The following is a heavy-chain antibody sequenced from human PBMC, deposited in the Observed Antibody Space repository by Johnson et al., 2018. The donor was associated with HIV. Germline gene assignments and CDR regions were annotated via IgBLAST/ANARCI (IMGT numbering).Heavy chain of an antibody. CDR2: LWYDGSNK. CDR1: GFTFSSYG. V-gene: IGHV3-33*06. Sequence: QVQLVESGGGLVQPGGSLRLSCAASGFTFSSYGMHWVRQAPGKGLEWVAVLWYDGSNKYYADSVKGRFTISRDNSKNTLYLQMNSRGAEDTAVYYCAKDYSSILSAFDIWGQGTMVTVSS. CDR3: AKDYSSILSAFDI. D-gene: IGHD6-13*01. J-gene: IGHJ3*02.